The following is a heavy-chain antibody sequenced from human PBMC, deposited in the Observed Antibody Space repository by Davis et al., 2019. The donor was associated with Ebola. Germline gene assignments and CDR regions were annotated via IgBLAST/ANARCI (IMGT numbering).Heavy chain of an antibody. D-gene: IGHD2/OR15-2a*01. V-gene: IGHV3-53*01. CDR3: ARGGLGLLANWFDP. J-gene: IGHJ5*02. CDR2: IYSGGST. CDR1: GFTVSSNY. Sequence: GGSLRLSCAASGFTVSSNYMSWVRQAPGKGLEWVSVIYSGGSTYYADSVKGRFTISRDNSKNTLYLQMNSLRAEDTAVYYCARGGLGLLANWFDPWGQGTLVTVSS.